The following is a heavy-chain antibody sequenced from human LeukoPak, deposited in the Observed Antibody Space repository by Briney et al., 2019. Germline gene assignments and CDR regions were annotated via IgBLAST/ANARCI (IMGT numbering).Heavy chain of an antibody. CDR1: GDSISRYY. D-gene: IGHD3-10*01. CDR3: ARLHYNWFDP. CDR2: IYYSGSA. J-gene: IGHJ5*02. Sequence: SETLSLTCTVSGDSISRYYWSWIRQPPGKGPEWIGHIYYSGSANYIPSLKSRVTISVDTSKNQFSLRLSSVTAADTAVYFCARLHYNWFDPWGQGTLVTVSS. V-gene: IGHV4-59*08.